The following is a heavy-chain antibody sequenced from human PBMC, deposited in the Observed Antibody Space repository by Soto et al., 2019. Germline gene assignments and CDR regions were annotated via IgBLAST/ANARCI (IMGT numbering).Heavy chain of an antibody. D-gene: IGHD3-10*01. CDR2: IYYSGST. V-gene: IGHV4-39*07. CDR3: ARGRAYYYGSGSYYYYGMDV. CDR1: GGSISSSSYY. J-gene: IGHJ6*02. Sequence: SETLSLTCTVSGGSISSSSYYWGWIRQPPGKGLEWIGSIYYSGSTYYNLSLKSRVTISVDTSKNQFSLKLSSVTAADTAVYYCARGRAYYYGSGSYYYYGMDVWGQGTTVTVSS.